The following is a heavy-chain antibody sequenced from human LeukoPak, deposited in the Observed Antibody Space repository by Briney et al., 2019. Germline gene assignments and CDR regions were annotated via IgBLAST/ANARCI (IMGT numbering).Heavy chain of an antibody. D-gene: IGHD1-26*01. CDR3: AKDRSRGATHYLADY. Sequence: GGSLRLSCAASGFTFDDYAMHWVRQAPGKGLEWVSGISWNSGSIGYADSVKGRFTISRDNAKNSLYLQMNSLRAEDTALYYCAKDRSRGATHYLADYWGQGTLVTVSS. CDR2: ISWNSGSI. V-gene: IGHV3-9*01. J-gene: IGHJ4*02. CDR1: GFTFDDYA.